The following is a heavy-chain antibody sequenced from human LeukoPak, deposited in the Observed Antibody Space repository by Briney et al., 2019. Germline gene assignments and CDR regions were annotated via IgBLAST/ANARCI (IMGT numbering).Heavy chain of an antibody. J-gene: IGHJ5*01. CDR3: ARGRNGYYDFWSGSWFDP. CDR1: GGSFSGYY. V-gene: IGHV4-34*01. Sequence: PSETLSLTCAVYGGSFSGYYWSWIRQPPGKGLEWIGEINHSGSTNYNPSLKRRVTISVDTSKNQFSLKLSSVTAADTAVYYCARGRNGYYDFWSGSWFDPRGQGTLVTVSS. D-gene: IGHD3-3*01. CDR2: INHSGST.